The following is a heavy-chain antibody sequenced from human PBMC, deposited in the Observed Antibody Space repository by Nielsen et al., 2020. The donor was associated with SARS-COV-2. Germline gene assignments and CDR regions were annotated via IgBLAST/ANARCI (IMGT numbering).Heavy chain of an antibody. D-gene: IGHD1-26*01. CDR1: GYSSTTNW. CDR3: ARPASGTYQNPDS. V-gene: IGHV5-10-1*01. CDR2: IDPSDSYT. Sequence: GGPLRLSCKGSGYSSTTNWITWVRQVPAKGLEWLGWIDPSDSYTNYRPSFQGHVPISVDRAISTAFLQWSSLRASDSAMNYCARPASGTYQNPDSWGQGTLVTVTS. J-gene: IGHJ4*02.